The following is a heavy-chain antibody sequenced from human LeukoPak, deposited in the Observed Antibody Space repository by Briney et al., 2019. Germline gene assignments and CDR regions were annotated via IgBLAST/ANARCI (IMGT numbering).Heavy chain of an antibody. Sequence: GGSLRLSCAASGFTFSTFAMTWVRQGPGKGLEWVPSITGSGAGTYYADSVKGRFTISRDNSKSTLYLQINSLGAGDTAIYYCAKGKGDSNLDWFDPWGQGTLVTVSS. CDR3: AKGKGDSNLDWFDP. V-gene: IGHV3-23*01. J-gene: IGHJ5*02. D-gene: IGHD1-14*01. CDR1: GFTFSTFA. CDR2: ITGSGAGT.